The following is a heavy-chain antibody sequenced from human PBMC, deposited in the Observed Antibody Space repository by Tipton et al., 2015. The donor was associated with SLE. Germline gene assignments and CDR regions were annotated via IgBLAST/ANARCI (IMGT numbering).Heavy chain of an antibody. Sequence: LRLSCTVSGGSISSSSYYWGWIRQPPGKGLEWIGSIYYSGSTYYNPSLKSRVTISVDTSKNQFSLKLSSVTAADTAVYYCARGREYQLLYCAFDIWGQGTMVTGSS. V-gene: IGHV4-39*07. CDR1: GGSISSSSYY. D-gene: IGHD2-2*02. CDR2: IYYSGST. J-gene: IGHJ3*02. CDR3: ARGREYQLLYCAFDI.